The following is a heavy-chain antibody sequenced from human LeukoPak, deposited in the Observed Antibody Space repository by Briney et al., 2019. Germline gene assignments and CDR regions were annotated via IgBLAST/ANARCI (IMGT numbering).Heavy chain of an antibody. D-gene: IGHD2-21*02. Sequence: PGSSLRLSCAASGFIFNTYGMHWVRQAPGKGLEWVAVIWYDGRNKYYGDSVKGRFTISRDNSKNMLYLQMNSLRAEDTAVYYCVATKAYCGDDCHFDYWGQGTLVTVSS. J-gene: IGHJ4*02. CDR1: GFIFNTYG. CDR3: VATKAYCGDDCHFDY. CDR2: IWYDGRNK. V-gene: IGHV3-33*01.